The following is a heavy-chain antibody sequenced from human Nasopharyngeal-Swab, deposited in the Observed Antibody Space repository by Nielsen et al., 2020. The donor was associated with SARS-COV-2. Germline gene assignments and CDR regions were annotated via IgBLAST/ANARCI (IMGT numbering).Heavy chain of an antibody. Sequence: SETLSLTCTVSGGSISRGGYYWSWIRQHPGKGPEWIGYIYYSGSTYYNPSLKSRVTISVDTSKNQFSLKLSSVTAADTAVYYCARAGDFWSGWSANYYMDVWGKGTTVTVSS. D-gene: IGHD3-3*01. CDR2: IYYSGST. CDR3: ARAGDFWSGWSANYYMDV. V-gene: IGHV4-31*03. CDR1: GGSISRGGYY. J-gene: IGHJ6*03.